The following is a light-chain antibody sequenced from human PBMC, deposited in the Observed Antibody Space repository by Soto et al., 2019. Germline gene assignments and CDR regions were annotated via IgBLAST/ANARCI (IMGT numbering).Light chain of an antibody. V-gene: IGLV2-23*02. Sequence: QSALTQPASVSGSPGQSLTIPCTGTTSDVGRYSLVSWFQQFPGKGPQLIIYEVTKRPSGVSHRFSGSKSGNTASLTISGLEAEDEADYYCCSYVDGGAVVFGGGTKVTVL. CDR1: TSDVGRYSL. J-gene: IGLJ2*01. CDR2: EVT. CDR3: CSYVDGGAVV.